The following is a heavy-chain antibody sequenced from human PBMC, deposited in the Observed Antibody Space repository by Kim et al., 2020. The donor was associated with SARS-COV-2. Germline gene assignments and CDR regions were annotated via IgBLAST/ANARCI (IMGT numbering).Heavy chain of an antibody. CDR2: IYSGGDT. D-gene: IGHD6-19*01. CDR1: GLTVSSNY. Sequence: GGSLRLSCVASGLTVSSNYMTWVRQVPGKGLEWVSVIYSGGDTYYADSVKGRFTISRDKSKNTFYLQMNSLRAEDTAVYYCAVTSYSSGYYSDSWGQGTLVTVSS. V-gene: IGHV3-53*01. CDR3: AVTSYSSGYYSDS. J-gene: IGHJ4*02.